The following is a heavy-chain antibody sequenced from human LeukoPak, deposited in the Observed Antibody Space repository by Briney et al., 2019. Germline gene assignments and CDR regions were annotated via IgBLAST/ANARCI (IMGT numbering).Heavy chain of an antibody. J-gene: IGHJ4*02. CDR3: AASTTVITPINY. Sequence: GGSLRLSWAASGFSISSYAMHWVRQAPGKGLEWVSSISGSGGSTYYAGSVRGRFTVSRDNSKNTLFLRMFSLRPEETAVYFCAASTTVITPINYWGQGTLVTVSS. V-gene: IGHV3-23*01. CDR1: GFSISSYA. D-gene: IGHD4-23*01. CDR2: ISGSGGST.